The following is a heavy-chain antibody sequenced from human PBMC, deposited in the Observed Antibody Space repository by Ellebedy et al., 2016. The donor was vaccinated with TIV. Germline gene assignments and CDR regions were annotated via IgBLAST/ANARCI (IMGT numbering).Heavy chain of an antibody. D-gene: IGHD5-24*01. CDR2: IYYSGST. Sequence: MPSETLSLTCTVSGGSISSYYWSWIRQPPGKGLEWIGYIYYSGSTNYNPSLKSRVTISVDTSKNQFSLKLSSVTAADTAVYYCARDGGDGYNYWDAFDIWGQGTMVTVSS. J-gene: IGHJ3*02. V-gene: IGHV4-59*01. CDR1: GGSISSYY. CDR3: ARDGGDGYNYWDAFDI.